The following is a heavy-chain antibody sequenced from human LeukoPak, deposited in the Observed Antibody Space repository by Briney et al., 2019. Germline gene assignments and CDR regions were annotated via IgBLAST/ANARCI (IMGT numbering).Heavy chain of an antibody. J-gene: IGHJ3*02. CDR3: AADGPADPFDGSEDPPRDAFEI. CDR1: GGSISSYY. D-gene: IGHD3-22*01. V-gene: IGHV4-59*08. CDR2: IYYSGST. Sequence: KPSETLSLTCTVSGGSISSYYWSWIRQPPGKGLGWIGYIYYSGSTNYNPSLKSRVTISVDTSKNQFSLKLSSVTAADTAVYYCAADGPADPFDGSEDPPRDAFEIWGQGTMVTVSS.